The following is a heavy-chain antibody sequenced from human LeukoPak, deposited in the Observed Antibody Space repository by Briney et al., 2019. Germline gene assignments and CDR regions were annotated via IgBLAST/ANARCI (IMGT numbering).Heavy chain of an antibody. J-gene: IGHJ5*02. V-gene: IGHV1-46*01. D-gene: IGHD2-21*02. CDR3: AKDGSGCGGDCFGWFDP. Sequence: ASVKVSCAASGYTLTSYYMHWVRQAPGQGLEWMGIINPSGASTSYPQKFQGRVTMTRDTSTSTVYMELSSLRSEDTAVYYCAKDGSGCGGDCFGWFDPWGQGTLVTVSS. CDR2: INPSGAST. CDR1: GYTLTSYY.